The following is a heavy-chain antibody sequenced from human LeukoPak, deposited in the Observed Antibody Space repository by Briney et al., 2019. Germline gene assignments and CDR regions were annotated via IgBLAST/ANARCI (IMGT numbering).Heavy chain of an antibody. D-gene: IGHD3-9*01. CDR2: ISGSGGST. CDR3: ARWEGPQQRYYDILTGYYPYYYYYGMDV. V-gene: IGHV3-23*01. CDR1: GFTFSSYA. Sequence: GGSLRLSCAASGFTFSSYAMSWVRQAPGKGLERVSAISGSGGSTYYADSVKGRFTISRDNSKNTLYLQMNSLRAEDTAVYYCARWEGPQQRYYDILTGYYPYYYYYGMDVWGQGTTVTVSS. J-gene: IGHJ6*02.